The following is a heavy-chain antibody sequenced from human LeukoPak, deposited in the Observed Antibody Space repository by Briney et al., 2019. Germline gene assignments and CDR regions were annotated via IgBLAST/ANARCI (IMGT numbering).Heavy chain of an antibody. D-gene: IGHD3-22*01. V-gene: IGHV3-23*01. CDR3: AEDSAPMIVVVTPYYFDY. J-gene: IGHJ4*02. CDR2: ISGSGGST. Sequence: GGSLRLSCAASGFTFSSYAMSWVRQAPGKGLEWVSAISGSGGSTYYADSVKGRFTISRDNSKNTLYLQMNSLRAEDTAAYYCAEDSAPMIVVVTPYYFDYWGQGTLVTVSS. CDR1: GFTFSSYA.